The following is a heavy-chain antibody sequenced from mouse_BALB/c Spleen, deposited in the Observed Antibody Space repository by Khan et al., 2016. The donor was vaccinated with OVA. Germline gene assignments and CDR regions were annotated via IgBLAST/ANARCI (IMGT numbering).Heavy chain of an antibody. CDR1: GFSLTNYG. CDR3: ARQPYYHSNIMAY. V-gene: IGHV2-6-1*01. CDR2: IWSDGST. Sequence: QVQLKESGPGLVAPSQSLSITCTISGFSLTNYGVHWVRQPPGKGLEWLVVIWSDGSTTYNSALKSRLTITKDNSKSQVFLKMNSLQTDDTAMYFWARQPYYHSNIMAYWGQGTSVTVSS. D-gene: IGHD2-4*01. J-gene: IGHJ4*01.